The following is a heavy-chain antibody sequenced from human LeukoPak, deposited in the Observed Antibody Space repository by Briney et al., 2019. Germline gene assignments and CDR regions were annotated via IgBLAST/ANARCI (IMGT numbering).Heavy chain of an antibody. J-gene: IGHJ4*02. D-gene: IGHD6-13*01. CDR1: GYTFTNYA. CDR3: ARGDTGPTYNSNWYEMDY. V-gene: IGHV7-4-1*02. Sequence: ASVKVSCKASGYTFTNYAINWVRQAPGKGLEWMGWINANTGNPTYALGFTGRFVLSLDTSVSTAYLLISSLQAEDTAVYYCARGDTGPTYNSNWYEMDYWGQGTLVTVSS. CDR2: INANTGNP.